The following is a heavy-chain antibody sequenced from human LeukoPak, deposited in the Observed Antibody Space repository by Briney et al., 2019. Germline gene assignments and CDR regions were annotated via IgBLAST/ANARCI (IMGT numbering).Heavy chain of an antibody. CDR2: INHSGST. Sequence: SETLSLTCAVYGGSFSGYYWSWIRQPPGKGLEWIGEINHSGSTNYNPSLKSRVTISVDTSKNQFSLKLSSVTTADTAVYYCARAPGTAMVTLYYFDYWGQGTLVTVYS. CDR1: GGSFSGYY. CDR3: ARAPGTAMVTLYYFDY. J-gene: IGHJ4*02. D-gene: IGHD5-18*01. V-gene: IGHV4-34*01.